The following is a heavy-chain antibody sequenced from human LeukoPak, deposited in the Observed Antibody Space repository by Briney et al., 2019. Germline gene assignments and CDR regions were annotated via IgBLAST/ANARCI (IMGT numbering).Heavy chain of an antibody. CDR1: GFTFSSYA. D-gene: IGHD2-15*01. Sequence: GGSLRLSCAASGFTFSSYAMSWVRQAPGKGLEWVSAISGSGGSTYYADSVKGRFTISRDNSKNTLFLQMNSLRAEDTAVYYCARENRFCSSSSCPFGSWGQGTLVTVSS. CDR2: ISGSGGST. CDR3: ARENRFCSSSSCPFGS. J-gene: IGHJ4*02. V-gene: IGHV3-23*01.